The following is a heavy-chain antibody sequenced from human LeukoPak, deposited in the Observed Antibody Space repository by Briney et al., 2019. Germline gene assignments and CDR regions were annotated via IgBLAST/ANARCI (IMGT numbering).Heavy chain of an antibody. V-gene: IGHV3-74*01. CDR1: GFTFSSHW. Sequence: PGGSLRLSCAASGFTFSSHWMHWVRQAPGKGLVWVSRIKYDASSTSYADSVKGRFTISRGNAKNTLYLQMNSLRAEDTAVYYCARGAIYAYYQDYWGQGTLVTVSS. D-gene: IGHD1-26*01. CDR2: IKYDASST. CDR3: ARGAIYAYYQDY. J-gene: IGHJ4*02.